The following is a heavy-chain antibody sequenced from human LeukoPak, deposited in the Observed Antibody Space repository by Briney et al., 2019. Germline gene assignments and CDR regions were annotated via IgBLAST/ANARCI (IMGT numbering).Heavy chain of an antibody. CDR3: AVGITILGVAASLDS. CDR1: GASYNAYY. J-gene: IGHJ5*01. CDR2: IDHRGTA. D-gene: IGHD3-3*01. Sequence: SETLSLTCAVYGASYNAYYWRWIRQPPGKGLEWIGDIDHRGTATYNPSLKSRLTISADASKNQFSLKLNSVTDADTAVYYCAVGITILGVAASLDSWGQGNLVIVSS. V-gene: IGHV4-34*01.